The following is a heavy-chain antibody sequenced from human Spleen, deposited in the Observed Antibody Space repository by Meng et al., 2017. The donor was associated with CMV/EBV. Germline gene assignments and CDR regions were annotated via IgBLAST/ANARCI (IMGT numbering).Heavy chain of an antibody. V-gene: IGHV1-2*02. D-gene: IGHD3-16*01. CDR1: GYTFTGYY. J-gene: IGHJ5*02. CDR3: ARVGVTGWFDP. CDR2: INPNSGDT. Sequence: ASVKVSCKASGYTFTGYYMHWVRQAPGQGLEWMGWINPNSGDTKYTQKFQGRVTMTRDTSISTAYMELSRLRSDDTAVYYCARVGVTGWFDPWGQGTLVTVSS.